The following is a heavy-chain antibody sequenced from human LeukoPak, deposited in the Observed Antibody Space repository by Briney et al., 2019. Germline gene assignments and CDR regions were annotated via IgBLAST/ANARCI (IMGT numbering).Heavy chain of an antibody. D-gene: IGHD2-15*01. CDR3: ARARYCSGGSCYRWFDP. CDR1: GGSISSGGYY. Sequence: SQTLSLTCTVSGGSISSGGYYWSWIRQHPGKGLEWIGYIYYSGSTYYNPSLNSRVTISVDTSKNKFSLKLSSVTAADTAVSYCARARYCSGGSCYRWFDPWGQGTMVTVSS. V-gene: IGHV4-31*03. CDR2: IYYSGST. J-gene: IGHJ5*02.